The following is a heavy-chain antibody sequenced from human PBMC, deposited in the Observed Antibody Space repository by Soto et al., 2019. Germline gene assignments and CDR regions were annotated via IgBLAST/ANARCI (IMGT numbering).Heavy chain of an antibody. Sequence: EVQLVQSGAEVKKPGESLKISCKGSGYSFNTYWIGWVRQMPGKGLEWMGIVYPGDSETRYSPSFQGQVTISADKSISSGYLQWSSLKASDTPMYYCAGLTAWFGERVAPFVYWGQGTLVTVSS. D-gene: IGHD3-10*01. CDR1: GYSFNTYW. CDR2: VYPGDSET. V-gene: IGHV5-51*03. CDR3: AGLTAWFGERVAPFVY. J-gene: IGHJ4*02.